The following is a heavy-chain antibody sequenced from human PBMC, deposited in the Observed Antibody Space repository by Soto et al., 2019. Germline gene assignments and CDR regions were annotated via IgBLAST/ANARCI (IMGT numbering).Heavy chain of an antibody. Sequence: QVQLVQSGAELKKPGASVKVSCKASGYTFSNYDMNWVRQATGQGPEWMGWVNPNNGDTGYAQKFQGRVTLTTDISPTTAYMELTSLRSEDTAFYYCAKVSRKGSAIDFDYWGQGTLITVSS. V-gene: IGHV1-8*01. D-gene: IGHD3-10*01. CDR2: VNPNNGDT. J-gene: IGHJ4*02. CDR3: AKVSRKGSAIDFDY. CDR1: GYTFSNYD.